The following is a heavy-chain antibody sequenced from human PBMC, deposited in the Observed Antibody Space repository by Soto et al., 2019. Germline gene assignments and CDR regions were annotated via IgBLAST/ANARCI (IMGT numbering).Heavy chain of an antibody. J-gene: IGHJ4*02. CDR1: GFSSSASY. CDR3: AKTIVAASGYYFDH. Sequence: QVQLVESGGDLVKPGGSLRLACAASGFSSSASYMSWVRQAQGRGLEWLSYISGGSSYTNYADSVQGRFTISRDNAKGSLYLEMNSLRADDTAVYYCAKTIVAASGYYFDHWGQGNLVTVSS. CDR2: ISGGSSYT. V-gene: IGHV3-11*06. D-gene: IGHD2-21*01.